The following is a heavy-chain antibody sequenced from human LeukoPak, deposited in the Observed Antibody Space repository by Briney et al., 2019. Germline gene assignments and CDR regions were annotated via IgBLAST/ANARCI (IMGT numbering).Heavy chain of an antibody. J-gene: IGHJ4*02. D-gene: IGHD2-2*01. CDR2: INPNSGGT. CDR1: GYTFTGYY. Sequence: ASVKVSCKASGYTFTGYYIHWVRQAPGQGLGWMGWINPNSGGTNYAQKYQGRVTMTRDTSISTAYMELSRLRSDDAAVYYCARSSQLPHFDYWGQGTLVTVSS. V-gene: IGHV1-2*02. CDR3: ARSSQLPHFDY.